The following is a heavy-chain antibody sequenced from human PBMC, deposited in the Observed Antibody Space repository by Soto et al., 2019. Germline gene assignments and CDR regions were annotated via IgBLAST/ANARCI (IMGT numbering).Heavy chain of an antibody. J-gene: IGHJ4*02. CDR3: ARGKGRSGMTY. D-gene: IGHD1-1*01. CDR1: GDSISSYY. V-gene: IGHV4-59*01. Sequence: PSETLSLTCTVSGDSISSYYWSWIRQPPGKGLEWIGQIYYSGSTNYNPSLKSRVTISVDTSKNQFSLKLGSVTAADTAVYYCARGKGRSGMTYWGQGTLVTVSS. CDR2: IYYSGST.